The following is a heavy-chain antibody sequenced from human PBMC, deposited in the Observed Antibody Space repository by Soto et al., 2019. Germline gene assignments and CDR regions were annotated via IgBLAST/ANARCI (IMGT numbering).Heavy chain of an antibody. CDR3: VRELGLAY. CDR2: INKDGSQK. D-gene: IGHD7-27*01. CDR1: GFTLINYW. J-gene: IGHJ4*02. Sequence: TGWSLRLSCASSGFTLINYWMTWVRQAPGKGLEWVANINKDGSQKNYVDSVKGRFTIARDNGQNSLSLQINSLRVEDTAVYYCVRELGLAYWGQGALVTVSS. V-gene: IGHV3-7*03.